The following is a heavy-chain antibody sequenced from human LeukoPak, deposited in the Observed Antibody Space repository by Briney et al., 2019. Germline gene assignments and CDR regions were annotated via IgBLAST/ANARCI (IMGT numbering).Heavy chain of an antibody. Sequence: PGMSLRLSCAASGFTFIYYDMHWVRQAPGKGLVWVSRINSDGSSTSYADSVKGRFTISRDNAKNTLYPEMNSLRAEDTAVYYCARPRQCYSTTSCANHFDYWGQGTLVTVSS. CDR2: INSDGSST. CDR3: ARPRQCYSTTSCANHFDY. D-gene: IGHD2-2*01. J-gene: IGHJ4*02. CDR1: GFTFIYYD. V-gene: IGHV3-74*01.